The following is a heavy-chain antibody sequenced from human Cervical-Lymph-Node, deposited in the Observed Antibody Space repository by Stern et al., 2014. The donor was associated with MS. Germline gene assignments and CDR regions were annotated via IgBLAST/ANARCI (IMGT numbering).Heavy chain of an antibody. Sequence: EVQLVESGRGLVKPGGSLRLSCTVSGFTFANAWMSWVRQAPGKGLEWIGRLISKVDGGTTDYAASVEGRFAISRDNSKNTLYLQMNSLKTEDTAVYYCTTGLATAIFYFDYWGQGTLVTVSS. V-gene: IGHV3-15*01. CDR1: GFTFANAW. D-gene: IGHD5-12*01. J-gene: IGHJ4*02. CDR2: LISKVDGGTT. CDR3: TTGLATAIFYFDY.